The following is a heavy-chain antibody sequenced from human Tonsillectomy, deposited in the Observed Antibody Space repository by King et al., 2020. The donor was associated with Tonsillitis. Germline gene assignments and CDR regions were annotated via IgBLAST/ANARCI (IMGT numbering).Heavy chain of an antibody. D-gene: IGHD5-18*01. CDR1: GFTVSANY. CDR2: IYSGGST. Sequence: VQLVESGGGLIQPGGSLRLYCAASGFTVSANYMTWVRQAPGKGLEWVSIIYSGGSTYYVDSVKGRFTISVSSDNSTNTVYLHMNSLRAGDTAVYYCARGDTYGFPIFHFWGQGTLVTVSS. V-gene: IGHV3-53*01. J-gene: IGHJ4*02. CDR3: ARGDTYGFPIFHF.